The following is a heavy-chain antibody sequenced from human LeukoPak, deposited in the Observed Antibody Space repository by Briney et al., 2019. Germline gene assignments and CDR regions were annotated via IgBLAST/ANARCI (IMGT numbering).Heavy chain of an antibody. J-gene: IGHJ4*02. CDR3: ATVYGYGLLSDY. CDR2: FDPEDGET. D-gene: IGHD5-18*01. CDR1: GFTFTSSA. V-gene: IGHV1-24*01. Sequence: ASVKVSCKASGFTFTSSAMHWVRQAPGKGLEWMGGFDPEDGETIYAQKFQGRVTMTEDTSTDTAYMELSSLRSEDTAVYYCATVYGYGLLSDYWGQGTLVTVSS.